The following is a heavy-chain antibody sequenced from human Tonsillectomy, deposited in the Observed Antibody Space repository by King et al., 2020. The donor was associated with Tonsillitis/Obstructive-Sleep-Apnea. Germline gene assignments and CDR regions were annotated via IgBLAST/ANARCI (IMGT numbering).Heavy chain of an antibody. Sequence: VQLVESGGGLVQPGGSLRLSCAASGFTVSSNSMSWVRQAPGRGLEWGSVILCGGGIYYAGSVMSRFTISRDNSKNTLFLQMNSLSAEDTAVYYCAREIEYGWFDPWGQGTLVTVSS. CDR2: ILCGGGI. CDR3: AREIEYGWFDP. V-gene: IGHV3-66*01. J-gene: IGHJ5*02. D-gene: IGHD2/OR15-2a*01. CDR1: GFTVSSNS.